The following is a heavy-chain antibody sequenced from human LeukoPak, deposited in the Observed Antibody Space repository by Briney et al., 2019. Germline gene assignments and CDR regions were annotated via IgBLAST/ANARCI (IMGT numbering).Heavy chain of an antibody. J-gene: IGHJ6*03. CDR2: IKQDGTEK. V-gene: IGHV3-7*01. CDR3: ARDRAVARYYYYMDV. Sequence: GGSLRLSCAASGFTFTTYWMSWVRQAPGKGLEWVANIKQDGTEKYYVDSVKGRFTISRDNAKNSLSLQMNSLRAEDTAVYYCARDRAVARYYYYMDVWGKGTTVTISS. D-gene: IGHD6-19*01. CDR1: GFTFTTYW.